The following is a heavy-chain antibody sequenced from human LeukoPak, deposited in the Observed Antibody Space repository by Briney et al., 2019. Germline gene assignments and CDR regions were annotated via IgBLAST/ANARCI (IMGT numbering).Heavy chain of an antibody. V-gene: IGHV3-7*01. D-gene: IGHD3-3*01. CDR1: GFTFSSYW. CDR3: ARGLGGLLGWLWFLDY. J-gene: IGHJ4*02. CDR2: IKQDGSEK. Sequence: GGSLRLSCAASGFTFSSYWMSWVRQAPGKGLEWVANIKQDGSEKYYVDSVKGRFTISRDNAKNSLYLQMNSLRAEDTAVYYCARGLGGLLGWLWFLDYWGQGTLVTVSS.